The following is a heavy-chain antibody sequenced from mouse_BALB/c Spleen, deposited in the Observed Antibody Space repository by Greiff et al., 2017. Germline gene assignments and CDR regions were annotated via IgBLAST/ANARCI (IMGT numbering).Heavy chain of an antibody. V-gene: IGHV1S137*01. J-gene: IGHJ4*01. Sequence: QVQLQQSGAELVRPGVSVKISCKGSGYTFTDYAMHWVKQSHAKSLEWIGVISTYYGDASYNQKFKGKATMTVDKSSSTAYMELARLTSEDSAIYYCARGGYYGSSVYAMDYWGQGTSVTVSS. CDR2: ISTYYGDA. D-gene: IGHD1-1*01. CDR3: ARGGYYGSSVYAMDY. CDR1: GYTFTDYA.